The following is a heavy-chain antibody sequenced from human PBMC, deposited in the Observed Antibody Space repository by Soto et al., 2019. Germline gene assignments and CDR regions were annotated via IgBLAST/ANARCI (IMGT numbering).Heavy chain of an antibody. V-gene: IGHV4-39*01. CDR2: IYYSGST. J-gene: IGHJ4*02. CDR1: GGSISSSSYY. Sequence: SETLSLTCTVSGGSISSSSYYWGWIRQPPGKGLEWIGSIYYSGSTYYNPSLKSRVTISVDTSKNQFSLKLSSVTAADTAVYYCASTYCSSTSCYTDPDLDYWGQGTLVTVSS. D-gene: IGHD2-2*02. CDR3: ASTYCSSTSCYTDPDLDY.